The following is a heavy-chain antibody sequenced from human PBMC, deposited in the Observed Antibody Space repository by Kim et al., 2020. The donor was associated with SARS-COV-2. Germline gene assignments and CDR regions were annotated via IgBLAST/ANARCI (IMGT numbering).Heavy chain of an antibody. D-gene: IGHD1-7*01. CDR1: GGSISSGGYY. V-gene: IGHV4-31*03. CDR3: AREGLELGYFDY. J-gene: IGHJ4*02. CDR2: IYYSGST. Sequence: SETLSLTCTVSGGSISSGGYYWSWIRQHPGKGLEWIGYIYYSGSTYYNPSLKSRVTISVDTSKNQFSLKLSSVTAADTAVYYCAREGLELGYFDYWGQGTLVTVSS.